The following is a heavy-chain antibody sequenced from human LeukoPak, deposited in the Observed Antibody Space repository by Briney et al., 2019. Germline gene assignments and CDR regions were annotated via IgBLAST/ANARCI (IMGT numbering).Heavy chain of an antibody. J-gene: IGHJ4*02. D-gene: IGHD5-24*01. V-gene: IGHV3-23*01. CDR3: AKDLVSVEMATIDY. CDR2: ISGSDEST. Sequence: PGGSPRLSCAASGFTFRLYSMNWVRQAPGEGLEWVSGISGSDESTFYADSVRGRFTISRDNSKNTLYLQMNSLRAEDTAVYYCAKDLVSVEMATIDYWGQGTLVTVSS. CDR1: GFTFRLYS.